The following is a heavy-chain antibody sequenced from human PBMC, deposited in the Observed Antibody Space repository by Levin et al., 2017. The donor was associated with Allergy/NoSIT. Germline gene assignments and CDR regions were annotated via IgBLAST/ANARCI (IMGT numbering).Heavy chain of an antibody. V-gene: IGHV3-15*01. Sequence: LSLTCAASGFTFADAWMSWARPAPGKGLEWVALIRSKPNGGTTDYAAPVKGRFTVSRDDSVNSLYLQMNSLKIEDTAVYYCTTGVVTVGFRYFDLWGRGTLVTVSS. CDR2: IRSKPNGGTT. D-gene: IGHD2-2*01. CDR3: TTGVVTVGFRYFDL. CDR1: GFTFADAW. J-gene: IGHJ2*01.